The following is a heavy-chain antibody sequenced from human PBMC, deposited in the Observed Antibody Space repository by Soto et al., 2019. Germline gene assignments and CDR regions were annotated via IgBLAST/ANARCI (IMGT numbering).Heavy chain of an antibody. CDR1: GYTFSGYS. D-gene: IGHD2-21*01. CDR3: ARDVFCGGAPACPDMDV. V-gene: IGHV1-18*04. CDR2: ISGYNGNT. J-gene: IGHJ6*02. Sequence: ASVTVSCKASGYTFSGYSITWVRQAPGQGLEWMGRISGYNGNTNYARTLRGRLTLTTDTSTSTAYMELRSLTSDDTAVYYCARDVFCGGAPACPDMDVWGQGTTVTVSS.